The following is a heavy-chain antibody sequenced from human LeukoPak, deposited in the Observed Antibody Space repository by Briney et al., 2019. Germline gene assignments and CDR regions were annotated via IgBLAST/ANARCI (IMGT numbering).Heavy chain of an antibody. CDR2: IYYSGST. J-gene: IGHJ5*02. D-gene: IGHD4-11*01. CDR1: GGSFSGDF. CDR3: ARMVESTVTIAFENWFDP. V-gene: IGHV4-59*01. Sequence: PSETLSLTCAVYGGSFSGDFWSWIRQSPGKGLEWIGHIYYSGSTNYNPSLKSRVTISVDTSKNQFSLKLSSVTAADTAVYYCARMVESTVTIAFENWFDPWGQGTLVTVSS.